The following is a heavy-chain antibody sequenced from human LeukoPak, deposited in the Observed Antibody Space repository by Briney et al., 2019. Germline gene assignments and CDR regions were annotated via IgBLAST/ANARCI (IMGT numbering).Heavy chain of an antibody. CDR3: AKDRWGAISSGYCDY. CDR1: GFTFSSYA. J-gene: IGHJ4*02. CDR2: ISGSGGST. Sequence: GGSLRLSCAASGFTFSSYAMSWVRQAPGKGLEWVSAISGSGGSTYYADSVKGRFTISRDNSKNTLYLQMNSLRAEDTAVYYCAKDRWGAISSGYCDYWGQGTLVTVSS. D-gene: IGHD3-22*01. V-gene: IGHV3-23*01.